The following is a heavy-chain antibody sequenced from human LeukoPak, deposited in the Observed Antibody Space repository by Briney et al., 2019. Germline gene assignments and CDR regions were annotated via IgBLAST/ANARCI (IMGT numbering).Heavy chain of an antibody. J-gene: IGHJ4*02. V-gene: IGHV3-23*01. D-gene: IGHD3-10*01. CDR3: AKDLYYYGSGSYLDPFDY. Sequence: PGGSLGLSCAASGFTFSSYAMSWVRQAPGKGLEWVSAISGSGGSTYYADSVKGRFTISRDNSKNTLYLQMNSLRAEDTAVYYCAKDLYYYGSGSYLDPFDYWGQGTLVTVSS. CDR2: ISGSGGST. CDR1: GFTFSSYA.